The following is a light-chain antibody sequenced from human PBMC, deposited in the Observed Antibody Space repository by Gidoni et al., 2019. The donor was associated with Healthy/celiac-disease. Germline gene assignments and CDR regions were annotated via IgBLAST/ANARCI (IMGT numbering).Light chain of an antibody. V-gene: IGKV3-15*01. Sequence: EIVMTQSPATLSVSQGERATLSCRASQSVSSNLAWFQQKPGQAPRLLIYGASTRATGIPARFSGSESGKEFTLTISSLQSEDFAVYYCQQYNNWPPELTFGGGTKVEIK. J-gene: IGKJ4*01. CDR2: GAS. CDR1: QSVSSN. CDR3: QQYNNWPPELT.